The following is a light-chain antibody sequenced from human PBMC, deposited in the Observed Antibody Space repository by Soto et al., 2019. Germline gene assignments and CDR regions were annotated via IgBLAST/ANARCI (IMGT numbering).Light chain of an antibody. CDR2: EVS. J-gene: IGLJ3*02. CDR3: ASHTTSRSRV. CDR1: SSDVGSYDR. V-gene: IGLV2-18*02. Sequence: SVLTQPPSVSGSPGQSVTFSCTGTSSDVGSYDRVSWYHQPPGTAPKVIIYEVSNRPSGVPDRFSGSKSGNTASLTISGLQAEDEGDYYCASHTTSRSRVFGGGTKLTVL.